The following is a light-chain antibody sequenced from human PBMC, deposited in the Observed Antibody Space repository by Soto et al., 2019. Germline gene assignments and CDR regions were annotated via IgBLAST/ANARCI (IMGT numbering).Light chain of an antibody. J-gene: IGLJ2*01. CDR1: SSDVGGYNY. CDR3: SSYTSSSFVV. V-gene: IGLV2-14*01. Sequence: QSVLTQPASVSGSPGQSITISCTGTSSDVGGYNYVSWYQQHPGKAPNLMIYDVSNRPSGVSNRFSGSKSGNTASLTISGLQAEDEADYYCSSYTSSSFVVFGGGTKLTVL. CDR2: DVS.